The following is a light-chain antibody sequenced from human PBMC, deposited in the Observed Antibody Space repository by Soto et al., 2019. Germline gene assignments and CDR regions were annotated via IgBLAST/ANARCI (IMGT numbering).Light chain of an antibody. CDR1: QSVGSN. J-gene: IGKJ5*01. V-gene: IGKV3D-15*01. Sequence: EIVMTQSPGTLSLSPGESATLSCRASQSVGSNLAWYQQRPGQPPRLLIYGASTRASGIPVRFSGSGSGTDFTLTISGLQSEDFGVYLCQQYNNRPPNTFGQGTQLEIK. CDR2: GAS. CDR3: QQYNNRPPNT.